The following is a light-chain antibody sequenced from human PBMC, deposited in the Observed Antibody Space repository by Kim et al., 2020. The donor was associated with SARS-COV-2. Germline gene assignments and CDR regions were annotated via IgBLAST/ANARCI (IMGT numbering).Light chain of an antibody. J-gene: IGLJ3*02. V-gene: IGLV1-44*01. Sequence: GQTVTISCSGSSSNIGSKTINWYQQFPGTAPKVLIYNNDQRPTGVPGRFSGSKSGTSASLAISWLQSEDEADYYCSAWDDSLDAWMFGGGTQLTVL. CDR1: SSNIGSKT. CDR3: SAWDDSLDAWM. CDR2: NND.